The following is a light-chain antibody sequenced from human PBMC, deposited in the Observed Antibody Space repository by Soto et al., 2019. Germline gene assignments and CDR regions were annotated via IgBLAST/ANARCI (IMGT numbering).Light chain of an antibody. V-gene: IGLV1-40*01. CDR2: GST. Sequence: QSALTQPPSVSGAPGQRVTISCTGNSTNIGAGYDVHWYQHFPGTAPKLLIYGSTNRPSGVPDRFSASKSATSASLAITGLQADDEADFYCQSYDSSLRGVVFGGGTKVTVL. CDR3: QSYDSSLRGVV. J-gene: IGLJ3*02. CDR1: STNIGAGYD.